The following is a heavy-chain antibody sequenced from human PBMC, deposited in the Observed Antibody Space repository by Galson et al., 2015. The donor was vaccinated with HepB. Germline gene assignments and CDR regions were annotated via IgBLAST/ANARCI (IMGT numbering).Heavy chain of an antibody. CDR3: ARSHEHYYYYGMDL. Sequence: SVKVSCKASGGTFSSYAISWVRQAPGQGLEWMGGIIPLFGTANYAQKFQGRVTITADESTSTAYMELSSLRSEDTAVYYCARSHEHYYYYGMDLWGQGTTVTVSS. J-gene: IGHJ6*02. CDR1: GGTFSSYA. V-gene: IGHV1-69*13. CDR2: IIPLFGTA.